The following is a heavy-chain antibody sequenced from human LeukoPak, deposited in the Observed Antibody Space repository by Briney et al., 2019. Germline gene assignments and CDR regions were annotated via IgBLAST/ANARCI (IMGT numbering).Heavy chain of an antibody. Sequence: GGSLRLSCAASGFAFSSYGIHWVRQTPAKGLEWVAYIPYEGSKRYYADSVRGRFTISRDNSKNTAHLQMNSLRNDDTAMYYCAKDWSGNYNWFDPWGQGTLVTVSS. D-gene: IGHD3-3*01. CDR3: AKDWSGNYNWFDP. CDR2: IPYEGSKR. J-gene: IGHJ5*02. CDR1: GFAFSSYG. V-gene: IGHV3-30*02.